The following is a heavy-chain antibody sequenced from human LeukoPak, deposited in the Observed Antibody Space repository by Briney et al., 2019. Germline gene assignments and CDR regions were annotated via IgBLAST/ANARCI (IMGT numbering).Heavy chain of an antibody. D-gene: IGHD2-8*02. Sequence: QPGGSLRLSCTASGFTFSNFEMNWVRQSPGKGLQWVAYINSGASSQYYADSVKGRFTISRDNAKNSLYLQMNSLGVQDTAIYYCARVVCTGCSCFQNDYWGQGTLVTVSS. V-gene: IGHV3-48*03. CDR2: INSGASSQ. CDR3: ARVVCTGCSCFQNDY. CDR1: GFTFSNFE. J-gene: IGHJ4*02.